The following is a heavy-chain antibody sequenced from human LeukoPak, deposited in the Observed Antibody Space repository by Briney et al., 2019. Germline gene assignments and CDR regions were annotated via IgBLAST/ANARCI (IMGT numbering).Heavy chain of an antibody. J-gene: IGHJ5*02. V-gene: IGHV3-7*03. D-gene: IGHD3-3*01. CDR3: ARTFLRFGGFDP. CDR2: INHNGNVN. Sequence: GGSLRLSCAASGFTFSSYWMNWARQAPGKGLEWVASINHNGNVNYYVDSVKGRFTISRDNAKNSLYLQMNSLRAEDTAVYYCARTFLRFGGFDPWGQGTLVTVSS. CDR1: GFTFSSYW.